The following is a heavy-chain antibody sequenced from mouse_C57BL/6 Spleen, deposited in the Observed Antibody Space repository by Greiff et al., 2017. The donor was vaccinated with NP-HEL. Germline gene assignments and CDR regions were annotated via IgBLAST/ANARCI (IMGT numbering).Heavy chain of an antibody. Sequence: QVQLQQPGAELVRPGSSVKLSCKASGYTFTSYWMDWVKQRPGQGLEWIGNIYPSDSETHYNQKFKDKATLTVDKSSSTAYMQLSSLTSEDSAVYYCASCGGYYVFDYWGQGTTLTVSS. V-gene: IGHV1-61*01. D-gene: IGHD2-3*01. CDR3: ASCGGYYVFDY. CDR1: GYTFTSYW. J-gene: IGHJ2*01. CDR2: IYPSDSET.